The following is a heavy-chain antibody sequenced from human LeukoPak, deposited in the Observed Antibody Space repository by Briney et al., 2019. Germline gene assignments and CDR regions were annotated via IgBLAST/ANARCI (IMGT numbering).Heavy chain of an antibody. V-gene: IGHV1-2*02. CDR1: GYTFIGSY. D-gene: IGHD5-12*01. Sequence: ASVKVSCKASGYTFIGSYMHWVRQAPGQGLEWMGWINPNSGGTHYGQKFQGRVTMTRDTSISTAYLDLSSLTSDGTAVYYCARDLPKTGYVGALDIWGQGTMVTVSS. CDR2: INPNSGGT. J-gene: IGHJ3*02. CDR3: ARDLPKTGYVGALDI.